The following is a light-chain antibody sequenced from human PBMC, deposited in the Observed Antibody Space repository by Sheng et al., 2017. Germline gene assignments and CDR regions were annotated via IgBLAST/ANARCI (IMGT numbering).Light chain of an antibody. Sequence: IVLTQSPVTLSVSSGETATLSCKTSQNVSLSLAWYQQRPGRSPRLLIYDTSLRATGTPARFSGSGSGADFSLTIRDFEPEDCAVYFCQQYGSSPKTFGQGTKVEIK. V-gene: IGKV3-11*01. CDR1: QNVSLS. CDR3: QQYGSSPKT. CDR2: DTS. J-gene: IGKJ1*01.